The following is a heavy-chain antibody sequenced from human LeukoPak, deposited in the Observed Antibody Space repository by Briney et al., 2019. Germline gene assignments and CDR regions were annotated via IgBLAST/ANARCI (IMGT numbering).Heavy chain of an antibody. Sequence: QTGGSLRLSCAASGFTFSSYSMNWVRQAPGKGLEWVSAISGSGGSTYYADSVKGRFTISRDNSKNTLYLQMNSLRAEDTAVYYCAKNGEFGVVIIPILHYYMDVWGKGTTVTVSS. CDR1: GFTFSSYS. J-gene: IGHJ6*03. D-gene: IGHD3-3*01. V-gene: IGHV3-23*01. CDR2: ISGSGGST. CDR3: AKNGEFGVVIIPILHYYMDV.